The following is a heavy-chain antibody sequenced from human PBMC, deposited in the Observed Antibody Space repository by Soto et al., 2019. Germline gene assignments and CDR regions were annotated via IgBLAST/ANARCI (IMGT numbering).Heavy chain of an antibody. Sequence: GASVKVSCKASGYTFTSYGISWVRQAPGQGLEWMGWINPNSGGTNYAQKFQGWVTMTRDTSISTAYMELSRLRSDDTAVYYCAREMGEGDYIIHYYYGMDVWGQGTTVTVSS. CDR3: AREMGEGDYIIHYYYGMDV. J-gene: IGHJ6*02. CDR2: INPNSGGT. D-gene: IGHD4-17*01. V-gene: IGHV1-2*04. CDR1: GYTFTSYG.